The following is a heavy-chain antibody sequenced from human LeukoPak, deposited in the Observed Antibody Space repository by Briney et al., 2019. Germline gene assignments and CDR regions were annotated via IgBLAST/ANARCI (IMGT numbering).Heavy chain of an antibody. J-gene: IGHJ4*02. D-gene: IGHD5-24*01. Sequence: SETLSRSCAVYSGSFSGYYWSWIRQPPRKGLEWIGEINHSGSTNYNPSLKSRVTISVDTSKNQFSLKLSSVTAADTAVYYCARRRWLPSGFDYWGQGTLVTVSS. CDR2: INHSGST. CDR1: SGSFSGYY. CDR3: ARRRWLPSGFDY. V-gene: IGHV4-34*01.